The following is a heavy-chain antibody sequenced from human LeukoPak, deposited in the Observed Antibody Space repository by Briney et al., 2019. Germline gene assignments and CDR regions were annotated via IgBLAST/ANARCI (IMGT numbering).Heavy chain of an antibody. V-gene: IGHV3-48*03. CDR3: ARFWVGFFDQ. CDR1: GFTFSSYE. CDR2: ISSSITTI. Sequence: PGGSLRLSCAASGFTFSSYEMNWVRQAPGKGLEWVSYISSSITTIYYADSVKGRFTISRDNAKNSLYLEMNSLRAEDTAVYYCARFWVGFFDQWGQGTLVTVSS. D-gene: IGHD3-16*01. J-gene: IGHJ4*02.